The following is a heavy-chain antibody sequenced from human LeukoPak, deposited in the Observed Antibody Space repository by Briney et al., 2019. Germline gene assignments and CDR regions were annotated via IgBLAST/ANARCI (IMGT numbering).Heavy chain of an antibody. CDR2: IYSGGST. CDR3: ARSGVYGDHRGHFDS. J-gene: IGHJ4*02. V-gene: IGHV3-53*04. Sequence: PGGSLRLSCVASGFTVSSNYMSWVRQAPGKGLEWVSVIYSGGSTDYAESVKGRFTISRHNSKNTLYLEMNSLRIEDTAVYFCARSGVYGDHRGHFDSWGQGTLVTVSS. CDR1: GFTVSSNY. D-gene: IGHD4-17*01.